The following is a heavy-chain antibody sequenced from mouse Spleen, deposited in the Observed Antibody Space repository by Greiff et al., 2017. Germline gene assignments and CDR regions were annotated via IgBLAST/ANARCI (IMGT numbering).Heavy chain of an antibody. Sequence: VQLQQPGAELVKPGASVKVSCKASGYTFTSYWMHWVKQRPGQGLEWIGRIHPSDSDTNYNQKFKGKATLTVDKSSSTAYMQLSSLTSEDSAVYYCAMGDDGYYWYFGVWGARTTVTVSS. V-gene: IGHV1-74*01. CDR3: AMGDDGYYWYFGV. J-gene: IGHJ1*01. CDR2: IHPSDSDT. D-gene: IGHD2-3*01. CDR1: GYTFTSYW.